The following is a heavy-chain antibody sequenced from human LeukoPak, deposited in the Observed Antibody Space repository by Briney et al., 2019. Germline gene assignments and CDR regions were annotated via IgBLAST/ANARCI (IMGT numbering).Heavy chain of an antibody. CDR3: ARVSIWLAEDY. CDR2: INSDGSST. V-gene: IGHV3-74*01. D-gene: IGHD6-19*01. J-gene: IGHJ4*02. Sequence: GGSLRLSCAASGFTFSSYWMHWVRQAPGKGLVWVSRINSDGSSTSYADSVKGRFTISRDNAKNTLYLQMNSLRAEDTAVYYCARVSIWLAEDYWGQGTLVTVSS. CDR1: GFTFSSYW.